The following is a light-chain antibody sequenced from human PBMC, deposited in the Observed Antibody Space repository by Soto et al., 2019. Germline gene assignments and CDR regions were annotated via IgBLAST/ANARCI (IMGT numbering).Light chain of an antibody. CDR3: SSYTTSNTYV. CDR1: SSDVGAYNY. V-gene: IGLV2-14*03. Sequence: QSVLTQPASVSGSPGQSIAISCTGTSSDVGAYNYVCWYQQYPGKAPKLMIYDVSNRPSGISDRFSGSKSGNTASLTISGLQAEDEADYYCSSYTTSNTYVFGTGTKVTVL. J-gene: IGLJ1*01. CDR2: DVS.